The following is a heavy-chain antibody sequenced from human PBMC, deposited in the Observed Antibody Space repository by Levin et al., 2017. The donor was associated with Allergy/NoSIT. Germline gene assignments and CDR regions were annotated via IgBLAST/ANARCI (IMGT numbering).Heavy chain of an antibody. J-gene: IGHJ4*02. CDR3: ARVPRFPNYYDSSGYYSGLVH. Sequence: GESLKISCKASGYTFTSYGISWVRQAPGQGLEWMGWISAYNGNTNYAQKLQGRVTMTTDTSTSTAYMELRSLRSDDTAVYYCARVPRFPNYYDSSGYYSGLVHWGQGTLVTVSS. CDR1: GYTFTSYG. CDR2: ISAYNGNT. V-gene: IGHV1-18*01. D-gene: IGHD3-22*01.